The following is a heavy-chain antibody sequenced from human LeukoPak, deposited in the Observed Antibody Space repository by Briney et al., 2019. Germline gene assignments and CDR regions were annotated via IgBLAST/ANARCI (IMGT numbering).Heavy chain of an antibody. J-gene: IGHJ4*02. CDR1: GFTVSSNY. D-gene: IGHD1-1*01. V-gene: IGHV3-66*02. CDR2: IYSGGST. Sequence: VGSLRLSCAASGFTVSSNYMSWVRQAPGKGLEWVSVIYSGGSTYYADSVKGRFTISRDNSKNTLYLQMNSLRAEDTAVYYCARTNWNDADYWGQGTLVTVSS. CDR3: ARTNWNDADY.